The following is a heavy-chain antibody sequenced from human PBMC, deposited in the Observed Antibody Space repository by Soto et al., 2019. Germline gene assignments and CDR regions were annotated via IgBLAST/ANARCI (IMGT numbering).Heavy chain of an antibody. CDR3: ARTSTVTTSFVWFDY. CDR1: GGXFSSYA. Sequence: ASVKVSCKASGGXFSSYAISWVRQAPGQGLEWMGGTIPIFGTANYAQKFQGRVTITADESTSTAYMELSSLRSEDTAVYYCARTSTVTTSFVWFDYWGQGTLVTVSS. J-gene: IGHJ4*02. CDR2: TIPIFGTA. V-gene: IGHV1-69*01. D-gene: IGHD4-17*01.